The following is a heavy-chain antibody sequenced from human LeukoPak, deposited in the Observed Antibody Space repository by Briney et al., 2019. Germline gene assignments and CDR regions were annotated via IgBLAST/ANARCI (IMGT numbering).Heavy chain of an antibody. J-gene: IGHJ4*02. Sequence: ASVKVSCKASGYTFTSYYMHWVRQAPGQGLEWMGIINPSGSSTSYAQKFQGRVTMTRDTSTSTVYMELSSLRSEDTALYYCARESSVGATSVWGQGTLVTVSS. D-gene: IGHD1-26*01. V-gene: IGHV1-46*01. CDR2: INPSGSST. CDR3: ARESSVGATSV. CDR1: GYTFTSYY.